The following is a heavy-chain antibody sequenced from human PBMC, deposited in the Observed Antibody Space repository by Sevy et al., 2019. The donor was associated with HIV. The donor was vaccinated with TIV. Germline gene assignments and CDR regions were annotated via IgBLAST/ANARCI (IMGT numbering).Heavy chain of an antibody. CDR2: IYYSGST. Sequence: SETLSLTCTVSGGSISSSSYYWGWIRQPPGKGLEWIGSIYYSGSTSYNPSLKSRVTISVDTSKNQFSLRLGSVTAADTAVYYCARLERGGSYLYGFDYWGQGTLVTVSS. CDR1: GGSISSSSYY. J-gene: IGHJ4*02. D-gene: IGHD1-26*01. V-gene: IGHV4-39*01. CDR3: ARLERGGSYLYGFDY.